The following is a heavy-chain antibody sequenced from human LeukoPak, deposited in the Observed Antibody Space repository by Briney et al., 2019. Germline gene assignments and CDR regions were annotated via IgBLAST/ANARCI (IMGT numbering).Heavy chain of an antibody. CDR2: FYHSGIT. J-gene: IGHJ4*02. CDR3: ASNSFDYYGSGSYSVDY. D-gene: IGHD3-10*01. CDR1: GYSISSGYF. V-gene: IGHV4-38-2*02. Sequence: SETLSLTCTVSGYSISSGYFWGWIRQPPGKGLEWIGSFYHSGITYYNPSLKSRVTISVDTSKNQFSLKLSSVTAADTAVYYCASNSFDYYGSGSYSVDYWGQGTLVTVSS.